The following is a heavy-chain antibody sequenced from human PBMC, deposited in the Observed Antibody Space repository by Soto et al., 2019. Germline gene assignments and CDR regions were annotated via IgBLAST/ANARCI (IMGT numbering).Heavy chain of an antibody. CDR3: AXDPGLVREELSESPYNWFDP. V-gene: IGHV3-30-3*01. Sequence: GGSLRLSCAASGFTFSSYAMHWVRQAPVNGLEFVAVISYDVSNEYYADSVKGRFTISGYNSENAVYLQMNGLRAYYTALYYCAXDPGLVREELSESPYNWFDPWGQGTLVTVST. CDR1: GFTFSSYA. D-gene: IGHD3-16*02. CDR2: ISYDVSNE. J-gene: IGHJ5*02.